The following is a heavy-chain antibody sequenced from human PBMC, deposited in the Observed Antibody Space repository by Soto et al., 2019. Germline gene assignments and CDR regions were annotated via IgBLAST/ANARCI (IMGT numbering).Heavy chain of an antibody. D-gene: IGHD3-10*01. V-gene: IGHV4-4*07. CDR2: IYTSGST. J-gene: IGHJ5*02. CDR3: ARDWLRFGELSEYNWFDP. CDR1: GGSISSYY. Sequence: SETLSLTCTVAGGSISSYYWSWIRQPAGKGLEWIGRIYTSGSTNYNPSLKSRVTMSVDTSKNQFSLKLSSVTAADTAVYYCARDWLRFGELSEYNWFDPWGQGTLVTVSS.